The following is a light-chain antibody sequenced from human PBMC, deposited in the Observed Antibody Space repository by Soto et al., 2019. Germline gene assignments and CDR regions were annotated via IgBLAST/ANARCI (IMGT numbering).Light chain of an antibody. CDR2: PAS. Sequence: DIQMTQSPSSVSASIGDRVIITCRASQDIGTWLAWYQQKPGQVPNLLMYPASSLHSGVPSRFSGSGSGTEFTLTISSLQPDDFATYYCQQYNSYSWTFGQGTKVEIK. CDR1: QDIGTW. CDR3: QQYNSYSWT. J-gene: IGKJ1*01. V-gene: IGKV1D-16*01.